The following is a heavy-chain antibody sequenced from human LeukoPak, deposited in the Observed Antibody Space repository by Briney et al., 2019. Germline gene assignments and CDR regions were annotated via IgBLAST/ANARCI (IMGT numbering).Heavy chain of an antibody. J-gene: IGHJ4*02. D-gene: IGHD3/OR15-3a*01. V-gene: IGHV1-69*10. Sequence: VASVTLSCTASGGTFTIYAISWVRQAPGQGLEWMGGMIPILGIANYAQKFQGRVTITADKSTRTAYMELSSLRSEDTAVYYCARDYWTGNYFDYWGQGTLVTVSS. CDR1: GGTFTIYA. CDR3: ARDYWTGNYFDY. CDR2: MIPILGIA.